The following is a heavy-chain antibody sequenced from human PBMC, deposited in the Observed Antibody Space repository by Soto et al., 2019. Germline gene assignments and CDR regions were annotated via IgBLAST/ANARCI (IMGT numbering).Heavy chain of an antibody. V-gene: IGHV3-23*01. Sequence: GGSLRLSCAASGFTFSSYAMSWVRQAPGKGLEWVSAISGSGGSTYYADSVKGRFTISRDNSKNTLYRQMNGLRAEDTAVYYCAKDLPSFRSIAVAGSSSGVWGQGTTVTVSS. CDR3: AKDLPSFRSIAVAGSSSGV. D-gene: IGHD6-19*01. CDR1: GFTFSSYA. CDR2: ISGSGGST. J-gene: IGHJ6*02.